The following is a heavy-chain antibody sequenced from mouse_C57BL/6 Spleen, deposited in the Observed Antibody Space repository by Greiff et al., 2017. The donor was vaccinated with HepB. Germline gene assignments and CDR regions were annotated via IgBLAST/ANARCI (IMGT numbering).Heavy chain of an antibody. J-gene: IGHJ1*03. CDR2: ISSGGSYT. D-gene: IGHD1-1*01. CDR1: GFTFSSYG. Sequence: EVMLVESGGDLVKPGGSLKLSCAASGFTFSSYGMSWVRQTPDKRLEWVATISSGGSYTYYPDSVKGRFTISRDNAKNTLYLQMSSLKSEDTAMYYCARSGITTVVAPYWYFDVWGTGTTVTVSS. CDR3: ARSGITTVVAPYWYFDV. V-gene: IGHV5-6*02.